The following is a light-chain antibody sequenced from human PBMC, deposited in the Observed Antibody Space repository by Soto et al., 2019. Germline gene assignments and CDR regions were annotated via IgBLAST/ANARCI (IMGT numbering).Light chain of an antibody. V-gene: IGKV3-15*01. CDR1: QNVYNN. CDR3: QQCRNWPLT. J-gene: IGKJ4*01. CDR2: DAS. Sequence: EIVMTQSPATLSVSPGEGATLSCKASQNVYNNLAWYQQRPGQPPRLLIYDASTRATGISARFSGRGYGTEFNLTISSLQSEDFAVYFCQQCRNWPLTFGGGTKVEIK.